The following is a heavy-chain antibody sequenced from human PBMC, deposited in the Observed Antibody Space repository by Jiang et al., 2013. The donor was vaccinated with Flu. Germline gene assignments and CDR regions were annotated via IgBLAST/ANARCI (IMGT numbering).Heavy chain of an antibody. Sequence: EWMGWINAGNGNTKYSQKFQGRVTITRDTSASTAYMELSSLRSEDTAVYYCARAAMNYGSGSSYYYYGMDVWGQGTTVTVSS. CDR3: ARAAMNYGSGSSYYYYGMDV. V-gene: IGHV1-3*01. D-gene: IGHD3-10*01. J-gene: IGHJ6*02. CDR2: INAGNGNT.